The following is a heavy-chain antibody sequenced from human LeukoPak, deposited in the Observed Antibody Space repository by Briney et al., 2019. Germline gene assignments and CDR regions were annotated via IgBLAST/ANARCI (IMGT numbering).Heavy chain of an antibody. CDR1: GFTFSSYA. D-gene: IGHD6-13*01. J-gene: IGHJ4*02. V-gene: IGHV3-30-3*01. Sequence: PGRSLRLSCAASGFTFSSYAMHWVRQAPGKGLEWVAVISYDGSNKYYADSVKGRFTISRDNSKNTLYLQMNSLRAEDTAVYYCARDYSSSWYQGGGYWGQGTLVTVSS. CDR2: ISYDGSNK. CDR3: ARDYSSSWYQGGGY.